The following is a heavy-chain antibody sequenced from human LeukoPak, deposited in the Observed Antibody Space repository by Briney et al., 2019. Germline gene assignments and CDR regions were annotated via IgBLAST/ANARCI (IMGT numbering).Heavy chain of an antibody. CDR2: INSDGSNT. J-gene: IGHJ4*02. CDR1: GFTFSTYW. D-gene: IGHD2-15*01. Sequence: GGSLRLSCAASGFTFSTYWMHWVRQAPGKGLVWVSRINSDGSNTNYAGSAKGRFTISRDNAKNTLYLQMNSLRAEDTAVYYCASNATGRFDYWGQGTLVTVSS. V-gene: IGHV3-74*01. CDR3: ASNATGRFDY.